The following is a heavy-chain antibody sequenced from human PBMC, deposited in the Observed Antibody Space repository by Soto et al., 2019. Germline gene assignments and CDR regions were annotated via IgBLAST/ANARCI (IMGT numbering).Heavy chain of an antibody. Sequence: QVQLVQSGAEVKKPGSSVKVSCKASGGTFSSYAISWVRQAPGQGLEWMGGLIPIFGTANYAQKFQGRVTITADESKSTAYMELSSVRAEDTAVYYCARSEYSSSHYYYYYGMDVWGQGTTVTVSS. V-gene: IGHV1-69*01. CDR3: ARSEYSSSHYYYYYGMDV. D-gene: IGHD6-6*01. CDR1: GGTFSSYA. J-gene: IGHJ6*02. CDR2: LIPIFGTA.